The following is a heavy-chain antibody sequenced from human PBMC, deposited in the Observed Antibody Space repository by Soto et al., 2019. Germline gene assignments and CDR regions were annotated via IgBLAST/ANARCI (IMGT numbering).Heavy chain of an antibody. J-gene: IGHJ4*02. CDR3: ARRLFVRGTLGYYDY. CDR2: IFHSGSS. D-gene: IGHD3-10*02. V-gene: IGHV4-4*02. Sequence: PSETLSITCSVSNDSIRSDNWWSWVRQPPGKGLEWIGEIFHSGSSNNNPSLKSRVTLSVDKTKNEFSLKLNSVTAADTAVYYCARRLFVRGTLGYYDYWGQGTLVTVSS. CDR1: NDSIRSDNW.